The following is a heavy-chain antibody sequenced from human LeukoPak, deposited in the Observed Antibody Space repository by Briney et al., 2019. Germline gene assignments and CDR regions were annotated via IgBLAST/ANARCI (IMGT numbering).Heavy chain of an antibody. CDR2: ISSNGGST. J-gene: IGHJ4*02. V-gene: IGHV3-64*01. Sequence: GRSLRLSCAASGFTFSSYAMHWVRQAPGKGLEYVSAISSNGGSTYYANSVKGRFTISRDNSKNTLYLQMGSLRAEDMAVYYCARDSYYGSGSADYWGQGTLVTVSS. CDR1: GFTFSSYA. CDR3: ARDSYYGSGSADY. D-gene: IGHD3-10*01.